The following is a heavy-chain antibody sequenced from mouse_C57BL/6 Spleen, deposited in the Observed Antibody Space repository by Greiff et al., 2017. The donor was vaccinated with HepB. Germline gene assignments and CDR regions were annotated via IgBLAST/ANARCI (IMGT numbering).Heavy chain of an antibody. CDR2: ISDGGSYT. Sequence: DVKLVESGGGLVKPGGSLKLSCAASGFTFSSYAMSWVRQTPEKRLEWVATISDGGSYTYYPDNVKGRFTISRDNAKNNLYLQMSHLKSEDTAMYYCARRGYGYPFDYWGQGTTLTVSS. V-gene: IGHV5-4*03. CDR3: ARRGYGYPFDY. CDR1: GFTFSSYA. D-gene: IGHD2-2*01. J-gene: IGHJ2*01.